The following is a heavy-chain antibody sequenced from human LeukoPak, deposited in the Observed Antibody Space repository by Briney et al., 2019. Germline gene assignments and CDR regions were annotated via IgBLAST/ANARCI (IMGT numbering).Heavy chain of an antibody. J-gene: IGHJ4*02. CDR2: INRDGSST. D-gene: IGHD3-22*01. Sequence: GGSLRLSCTASGFSFNNYWMHWVRQAPGLGLVWVSRINRDGSSTNYVDSVKGRFTISRDNAKNTLYLQMDSLTAEDTAMYYCARPDSSGHPTNWGQGTLDTVSS. CDR1: GFSFNNYW. CDR3: ARPDSSGHPTN. V-gene: IGHV3-74*01.